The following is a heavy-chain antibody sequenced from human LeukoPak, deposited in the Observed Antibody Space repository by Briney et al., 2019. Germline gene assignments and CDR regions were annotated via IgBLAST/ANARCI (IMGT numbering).Heavy chain of an antibody. D-gene: IGHD5-18*01. CDR1: GFTLTGYD. Sequence: ASVKVSCKASGFTLTGYDINWVRQATGQGLEWMGWMNPNSGNRGYAQKFQGRVTMTKSTSTSTAYMELSSLRSEDTAVYYCARFLRYSPNYYYYGMDVWGQGTTVTVSS. CDR2: MNPNSGNR. CDR3: ARFLRYSPNYYYYGMDV. V-gene: IGHV1-8*01. J-gene: IGHJ6*02.